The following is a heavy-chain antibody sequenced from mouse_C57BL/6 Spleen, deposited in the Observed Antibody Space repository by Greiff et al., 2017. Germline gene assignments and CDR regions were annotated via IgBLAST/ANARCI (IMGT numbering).Heavy chain of an antibody. V-gene: IGHV5-9*01. Sequence: DVMLVESGGGLVKPGGSLKLSCAASGFTFSSYTMSWVRQTPEKRLEWVATISGGGGNTYYADTVKGRYTIYRGNAKNTLYLQMRSLGSEDTALYYCARHGGRYAMDYWGQGTSVTVSS. J-gene: IGHJ4*01. CDR2: ISGGGGNT. CDR3: ARHGGRYAMDY. CDR1: GFTFSSYT.